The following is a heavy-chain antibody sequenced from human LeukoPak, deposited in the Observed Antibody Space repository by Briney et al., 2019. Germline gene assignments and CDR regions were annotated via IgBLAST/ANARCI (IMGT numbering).Heavy chain of an antibody. V-gene: IGHV3-7*01. CDR2: VKQDGGQA. J-gene: IGHJ4*02. D-gene: IGHD6-6*01. CDR1: GFTFTRYC. CDR3: SNGIYDSSY. Sequence: GGSLTLSCATSGFTFTRYCMAWIRQSPGKGLEWVANVKQDGGQAYYLESVEGRFTISRDNAKTPLYLHMNNLRAEDTAVYYCSNGIYDSSYWGQGTLVTVSS.